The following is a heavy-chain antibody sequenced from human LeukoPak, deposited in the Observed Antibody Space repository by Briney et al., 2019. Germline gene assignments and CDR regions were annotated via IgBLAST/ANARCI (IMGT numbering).Heavy chain of an antibody. Sequence: GGSLRLSCAASGFTFSSYSMNWVRQAPGKGLEWVANIKQDGSEKYYVDSVKGRFTFSRDNAKNSLYLQMNSLRAEDTAVYYCAKDQTDMVRGVINYYYYGMDVWGQGTTVTVSS. D-gene: IGHD3-10*01. V-gene: IGHV3-7*01. CDR3: AKDQTDMVRGVINYYYYGMDV. J-gene: IGHJ6*02. CDR1: GFTFSSYS. CDR2: IKQDGSEK.